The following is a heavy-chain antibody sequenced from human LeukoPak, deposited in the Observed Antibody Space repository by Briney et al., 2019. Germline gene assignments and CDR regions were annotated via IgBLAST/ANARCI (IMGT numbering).Heavy chain of an antibody. Sequence: ASVKVSCKASGYTFTGYYMHWVRQAPGQGLEWMGRINPNSGGTNYAQKFQGRVTMTRGTSISTAYMELSRLRSDDTAVYYCARGNYYDSSGYSLPFDYWGQGTLVTVSS. D-gene: IGHD3-22*01. CDR3: ARGNYYDSSGYSLPFDY. V-gene: IGHV1-2*06. CDR1: GYTFTGYY. CDR2: INPNSGGT. J-gene: IGHJ4*02.